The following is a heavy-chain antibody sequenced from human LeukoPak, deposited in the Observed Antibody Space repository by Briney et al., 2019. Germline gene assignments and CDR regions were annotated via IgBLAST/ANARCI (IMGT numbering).Heavy chain of an antibody. Sequence: PGGSLRLSCAASGFTFDDYAMHWVRQAPGKGLEWVSLISWDGGSTYYADSVKGRFTISRDNAKNSLYLQMNSLRAEDTAVYYCARDPGPTTVTTHFDYWGQGTLVTVSS. CDR3: ARDPGPTTVTTHFDY. V-gene: IGHV3-43D*03. CDR1: GFTFDDYA. D-gene: IGHD4-17*01. J-gene: IGHJ4*02. CDR2: ISWDGGST.